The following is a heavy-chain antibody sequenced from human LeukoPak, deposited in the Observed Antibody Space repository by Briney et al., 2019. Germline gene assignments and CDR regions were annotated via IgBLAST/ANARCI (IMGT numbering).Heavy chain of an antibody. J-gene: IGHJ6*02. CDR2: ISSSSSYI. CDR1: GFTFSSYS. Sequence: PGGSLRLSCAASGFTFSSYSMNWVRQAPGKGLEWVSSISSSSSYIYYADSVKGRFTISRDNAKNSLYLQMNSLRAEDTAVYYCARDPGYYGSGSYMGDVWGQGTTVTVSS. CDR3: ARDPGYYGSGSYMGDV. D-gene: IGHD3-10*01. V-gene: IGHV3-21*01.